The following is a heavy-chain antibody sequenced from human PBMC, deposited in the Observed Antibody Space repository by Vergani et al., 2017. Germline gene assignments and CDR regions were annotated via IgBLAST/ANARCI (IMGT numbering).Heavy chain of an antibody. CDR2: INPNSGGT. CDR1: GYTFTSYG. D-gene: IGHD6-19*01. CDR3: ARVQSIAVAGTGY. V-gene: IGHV1-2*02. Sequence: QVQLVQSGAEVKKPGASVKVSCKASGYTFTSYGISWVRQAPGQGLEWMGWINPNSGGTNYAQKFQGRVTMTRDTSISTAYMELSRLRSDDTAVYYCARVQSIAVAGTGYWGQGTLVTVSS. J-gene: IGHJ4*02.